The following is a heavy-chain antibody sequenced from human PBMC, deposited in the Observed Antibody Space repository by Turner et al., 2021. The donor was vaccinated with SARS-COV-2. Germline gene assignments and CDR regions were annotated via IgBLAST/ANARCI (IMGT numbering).Heavy chain of an antibody. CDR2: MSYDGSTE. Sequence: QVQLVESGGGMVQPGRPLRLSCAVSGVPFSNYDMHWVRQSPDKGLEWVAVMSYDGSTENYADSVKGRFTISRDNSNSTLFLEMNSLRVDDTAIYYCARNSWAVRGSGNNGYWLDYWGQGTPVTVSS. CDR3: ARNSWAVRGSGNNGYWLDY. V-gene: IGHV3-30*03. CDR1: GVPFSNYD. J-gene: IGHJ4*02. D-gene: IGHD2-2*03.